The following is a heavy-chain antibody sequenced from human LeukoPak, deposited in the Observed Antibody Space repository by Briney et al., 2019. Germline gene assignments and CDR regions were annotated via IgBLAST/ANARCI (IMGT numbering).Heavy chain of an antibody. CDR2: INPNSGGT. Sequence: ASVKVSCNASGYTFTGYYMHWVRQAPGQGLEWMGWINPNSGGTNYAQKFQGRVTMTRDTSISTDYMELSRLRSDDTAVYYCARAGGDCSGGSCYRWFDPWGQGTRVTVSS. CDR1: GYTFTGYY. V-gene: IGHV1-2*02. D-gene: IGHD2-15*01. J-gene: IGHJ5*02. CDR3: ARAGGDCSGGSCYRWFDP.